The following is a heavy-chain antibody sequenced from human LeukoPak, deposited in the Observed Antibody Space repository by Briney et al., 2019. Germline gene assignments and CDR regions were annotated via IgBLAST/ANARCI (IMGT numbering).Heavy chain of an antibody. Sequence: SETLSLTCAVYGGSFSGYYWSWIRQPPGKGLEWIGEINHSGSTNYNPSLKSRVTISVDTSKIPFSLKLSSVTAPDTSVYYCARDNIPGSYYGMDVWGQGTTVTVSS. CDR1: GGSFSGYY. D-gene: IGHD2-2*02. CDR3: ARDNIPGSYYGMDV. V-gene: IGHV4-34*01. J-gene: IGHJ6*02. CDR2: INHSGST.